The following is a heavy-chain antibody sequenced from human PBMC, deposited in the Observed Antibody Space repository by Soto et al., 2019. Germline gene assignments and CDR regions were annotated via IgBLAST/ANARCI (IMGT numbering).Heavy chain of an antibody. CDR2: ISSSGSTI. CDR3: AREQQLVFDAFDI. V-gene: IGHV3-48*03. CDR1: GFTFSSYE. J-gene: IGHJ3*02. D-gene: IGHD6-13*01. Sequence: EVQLVESGGGLVQPGGSLRLSCAASGFTFSSYEMNWVRQAPGKGLEWVSYISSSGSTIYYPDSVKGRFTISRDNAKNSLSLQMNSLRAEDTAVYQCAREQQLVFDAFDIWAQGTLFTVSS.